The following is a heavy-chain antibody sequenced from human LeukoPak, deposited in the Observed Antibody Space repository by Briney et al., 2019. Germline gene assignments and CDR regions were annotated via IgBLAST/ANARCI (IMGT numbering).Heavy chain of an antibody. CDR2: ISNGGST. J-gene: IGHJ4*02. V-gene: IGHV3-23*01. D-gene: IGHD6-19*01. CDR3: ARTSISVSGSLGHDE. Sequence: GGSLRLSCAASGFTFSSYAMNWVRQAPGKGLEWVSGISNGGSTYYADSVKGRFTISRDYFQNTLYLQMNSLRAEDTAVYYCARTSISVSGSLGHDEWGQGTLVTVSS. CDR1: GFTFSSYA.